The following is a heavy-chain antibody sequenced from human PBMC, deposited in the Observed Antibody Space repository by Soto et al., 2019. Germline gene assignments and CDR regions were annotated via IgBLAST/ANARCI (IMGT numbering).Heavy chain of an antibody. Sequence: EAQLLESGGGLVQPGGSLRLSCAASGFTFSRYAMSWVRQAPGKGQEWVSTVTGGGHTTYNADSVNGRFTISRDNSKNTLYLQMNNLRAEDTAIYYCASSSGDLDVYGMDIWGPGTTVTVSS. CDR2: VTGGGHTT. D-gene: IGHD3-10*01. V-gene: IGHV3-23*01. CDR1: GFTFSRYA. CDR3: ASSSGDLDVYGMDI. J-gene: IGHJ6*02.